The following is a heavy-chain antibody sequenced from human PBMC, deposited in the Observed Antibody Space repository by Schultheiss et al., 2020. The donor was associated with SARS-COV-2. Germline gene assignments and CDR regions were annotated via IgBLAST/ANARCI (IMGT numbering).Heavy chain of an antibody. CDR2: ISGSGLKT. CDR3: AKGRVLPADQPHYFES. CDR1: GFNFRMFA. V-gene: IGHV3-23*01. Sequence: GESLKISCAASGFNFRMFAMTWVRQAPGRGLEWVSAISGSGLKTYYADSVRGRFRSSRDNAKNTTSLQMNSLKVEDTAIYYCAKGRVLPADQPHYFESWGQGTLVTVSS. J-gene: IGHJ4*02. D-gene: IGHD2-2*01.